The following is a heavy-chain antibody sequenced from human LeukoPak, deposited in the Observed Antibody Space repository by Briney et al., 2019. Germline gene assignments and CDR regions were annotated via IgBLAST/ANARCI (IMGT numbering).Heavy chain of an antibody. CDR3: ARGHLGLSP. CDR1: GGSISGYS. V-gene: IGHV4-59*01. CDR2: LHNSRTT. Sequence: PSETLSLTCTVSGGSISGYSWTWIRQPPGQGLEWIGYLHNSRTTSYNPSLTGRVIISVDTAMDQISLKLNSVTAAETAVYYCARGHLGLSPWGQGTLVTVSS. J-gene: IGHJ5*02. D-gene: IGHD3-10*01.